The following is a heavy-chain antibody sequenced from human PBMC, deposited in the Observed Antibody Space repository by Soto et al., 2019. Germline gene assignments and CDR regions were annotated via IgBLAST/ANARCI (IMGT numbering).Heavy chain of an antibody. D-gene: IGHD6-19*01. CDR3: AKDLAVAGDFCYYTAV. J-gene: IGHJ6*03. CDR2: IICSGGGT. CDR1: GFAFGSYA. V-gene: IGHV3-23*01. Sequence: GGSLRLSCTASGFAFGSYAMTWVRQAPGKGLQWVSRIICSGGGTYYADSVKGRVTISRDNSKSTLYLQMNTLRAEDTAVYYWAKDLAVAGDFCYYTAVWGKGTTVTVSS.